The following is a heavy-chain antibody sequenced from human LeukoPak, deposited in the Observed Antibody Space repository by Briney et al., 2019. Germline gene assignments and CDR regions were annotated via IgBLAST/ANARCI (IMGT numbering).Heavy chain of an antibody. CDR3: ARVHCSSTSCYRKGFGD. CDR1: GYTFTGYY. J-gene: IGHJ4*02. D-gene: IGHD2-2*01. V-gene: IGHV1-2*02. Sequence: ASVKVSCKASGYTFTGYYIHWVRQAPGQGLEWMGWINPNSGGTNYAQKFQGRVTMTRDTSISTAYMELSRLRSDDTAVYYCARVHCSSTSCYRKGFGDWGRGTLVTVSS. CDR2: INPNSGGT.